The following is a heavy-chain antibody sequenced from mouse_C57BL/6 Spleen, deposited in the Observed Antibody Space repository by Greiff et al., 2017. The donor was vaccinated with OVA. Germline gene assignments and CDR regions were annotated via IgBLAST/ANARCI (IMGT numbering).Heavy chain of an antibody. J-gene: IGHJ1*03. Sequence: QVQLKQSGPELVKPGASVKISCKASGYAFSSSWMNWVKQRPGKGLEWIGRIYPGDGDTNYNGKFKGKATLTADKSSSTAYMQLSSLTSEDSAVXFCARPTTVVATDWYVDVWGTGTTVTVSS. V-gene: IGHV1-82*01. CDR2: IYPGDGDT. CDR3: ARPTTVVATDWYVDV. CDR1: GYAFSSSW. D-gene: IGHD1-1*01.